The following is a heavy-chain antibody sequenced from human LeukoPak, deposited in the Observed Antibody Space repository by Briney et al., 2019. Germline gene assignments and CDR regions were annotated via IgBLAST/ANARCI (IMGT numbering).Heavy chain of an antibody. CDR2: IRYDGSNK. CDR1: GFTFSSYG. V-gene: IGHV3-30*02. Sequence: GGSLRLSCAASGFTFSSYGMHWVRQAPGKGLEWVAFIRYDGSNKYYADSVKGRFTISRDNSKNTLYLQMNSLRAEDMAVYYCAKGSATYYYDSSGYCLDYWGQGTLVTVSS. J-gene: IGHJ4*02. D-gene: IGHD3-22*01. CDR3: AKGSATYYYDSSGYCLDY.